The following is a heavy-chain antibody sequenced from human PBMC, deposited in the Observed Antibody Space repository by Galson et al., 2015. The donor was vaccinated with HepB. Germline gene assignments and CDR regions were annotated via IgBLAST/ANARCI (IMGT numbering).Heavy chain of an antibody. CDR3: AREADMDV. D-gene: IGHD6-19*01. CDR1: GFTFGSYG. V-gene: IGHV3-30*03. Sequence: SLRLSCAASGFTFGSYGMHWVRQAPGKGLEWVAVISYDESEKYYADSVKGRFTISRDNSKNTLYLQMNSLRAEDTAVYYCAREADMDVWGKGTTVTVSS. J-gene: IGHJ6*03. CDR2: ISYDESEK.